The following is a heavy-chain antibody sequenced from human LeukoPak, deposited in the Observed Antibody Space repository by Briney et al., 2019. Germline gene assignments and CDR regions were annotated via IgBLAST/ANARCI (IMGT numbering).Heavy chain of an antibody. CDR2: IYSGGST. CDR1: GFTVISNY. Sequence: PGGSLRLSCAASGFTVISNYMSWVRQAPGKGLEWVSVIYSGGSTYYADSVKGRFTISRDNSKNTLYLQMNSLRAEDTAVYYCARPYRHPAAFDIWGQGTMVTVSS. CDR3: ARPYRHPAAFDI. V-gene: IGHV3-53*01. J-gene: IGHJ3*02. D-gene: IGHD3-16*02.